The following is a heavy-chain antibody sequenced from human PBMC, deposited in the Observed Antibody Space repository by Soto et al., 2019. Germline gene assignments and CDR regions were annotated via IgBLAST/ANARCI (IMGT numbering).Heavy chain of an antibody. Sequence: SETLSLTCTVSGGSISSSSYYWGWIRQPPGKGLEWIGSIYYSGSTYYNPSLKSRVTISIDTSKSQLSLNLCSVTAADTAVYYCVGGNSGWSPYRSRLFHFYYMDVWGKGTTVTVSS. CDR2: IYYSGST. J-gene: IGHJ6*03. CDR3: VGGNSGWSPYRSRLFHFYYMDV. CDR1: GGSISSSSYY. D-gene: IGHD6-19*01. V-gene: IGHV4-39*01.